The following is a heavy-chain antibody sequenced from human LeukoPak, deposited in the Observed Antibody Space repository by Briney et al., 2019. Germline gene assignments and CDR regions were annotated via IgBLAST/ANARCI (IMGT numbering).Heavy chain of an antibody. CDR2: INPNSGGT. CDR1: GYTFTGYY. D-gene: IGHD5-18*01. V-gene: IGHV1-2*02. Sequence: ASVKVSCKASGYTFTGYYMHWVRQAPGQGLEWMGWINPNSGGTNYAQKFQGRVTMTRDTSISTAYMELSRLRSDDTAVYYCARDSAGIQLWYDAFDIWGQGTMVTVSS. J-gene: IGHJ3*02. CDR3: ARDSAGIQLWYDAFDI.